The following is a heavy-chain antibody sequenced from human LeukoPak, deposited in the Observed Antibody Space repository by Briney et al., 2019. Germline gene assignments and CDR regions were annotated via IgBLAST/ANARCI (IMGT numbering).Heavy chain of an antibody. V-gene: IGHV4-38-2*02. CDR3: AILGVANCVNFDC. D-gene: IGHD4/OR15-4a*01. J-gene: IGHJ4*02. CDR1: GYSISSGYY. Sequence: SETLSLTCTVSGYSISSGYYWGWIRQPPGKGLEWIWSIYHSGNTYYNPSLKRPVTISVDTAKNQFSLKLTSVTAADTAVYFCAILGVANCVNFDCWGQGALVTVSS. CDR2: IYHSGNT.